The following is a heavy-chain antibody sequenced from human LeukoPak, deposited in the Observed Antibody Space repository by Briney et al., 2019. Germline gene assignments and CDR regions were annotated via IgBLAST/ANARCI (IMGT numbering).Heavy chain of an antibody. Sequence: GGSPRLSCAASGFTFSSYSMNWVRQAPGKGLEWASYISSSSSTIHYADSVKGRFTISRDNAKNSLYLQMNSLRAEDTAVYYCARGRSSGWYRFDYWGQGTLVTVSS. CDR2: ISSSSSTI. D-gene: IGHD6-19*01. CDR3: ARGRSSGWYRFDY. CDR1: GFTFSSYS. J-gene: IGHJ4*02. V-gene: IGHV3-48*01.